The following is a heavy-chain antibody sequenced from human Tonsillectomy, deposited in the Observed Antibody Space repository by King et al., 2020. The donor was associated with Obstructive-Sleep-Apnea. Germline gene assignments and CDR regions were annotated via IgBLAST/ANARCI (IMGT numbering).Heavy chain of an antibody. V-gene: IGHV4-4*07. Sequence: QMQLQESGPGLVKPSETLSLTCTVSGASISIYCWSWIRQSAGKGLEWIGRMYTSGSTNYNPSLKSRVTMSGNTFKNPFSLKLNSVTAADTAVYYCARGTAIVGATSRAFDIWGQGTKVTVSS. CDR2: MYTSGST. CDR1: GASISIYC. CDR3: ARGTAIVGATSRAFDI. J-gene: IGHJ3*02. D-gene: IGHD1-26*01.